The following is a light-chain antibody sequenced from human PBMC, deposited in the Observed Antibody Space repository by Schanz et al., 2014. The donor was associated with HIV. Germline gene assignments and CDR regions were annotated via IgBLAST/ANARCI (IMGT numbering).Light chain of an antibody. CDR3: QQYSNYPHT. J-gene: IGKJ2*01. Sequence: IQLTQSPSSLSASVGDRVTITCRASQSISSWLAWYQQRPGKAPNLLIYKASSLEVGVPSRFSGSGSGTEFTLTISSLQPDDFATYYCQQYSNYPHTFGQGTKLEIK. CDR2: KAS. V-gene: IGKV1-5*03. CDR1: QSISSW.